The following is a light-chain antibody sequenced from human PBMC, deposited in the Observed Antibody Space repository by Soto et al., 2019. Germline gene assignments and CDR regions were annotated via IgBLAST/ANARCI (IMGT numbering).Light chain of an antibody. J-gene: IGLJ2*01. CDR1: NSNLGAGYD. CDR2: RNN. Sequence: QSVLTQPPSVSGAPGQRVTISCTGNNSNLGAGYDVYWYRQFPGTAPKLLIQRNNQRPSGVPARFSGSKSGTSASLAISGLRSEDEADYYCGGWDDSLSGPVFGGGTKLTVL. CDR3: GGWDDSLSGPV. V-gene: IGLV1-47*01.